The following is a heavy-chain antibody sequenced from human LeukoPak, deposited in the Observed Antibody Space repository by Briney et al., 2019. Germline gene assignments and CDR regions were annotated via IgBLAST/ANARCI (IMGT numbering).Heavy chain of an antibody. CDR2: ISTSDDT. Sequence: GGSLRLSWEGAGFTLSNYAISWVRQAPGKGLEWVSAISTSDDTFYAGSVKGRFTVSRDNSKNTLYLQMNSLRAEDTATYYCVLRDFSSVPYWGQGALVTVSS. CDR3: VLRDFSSVPY. CDR1: GFTLSNYA. J-gene: IGHJ4*02. D-gene: IGHD3-9*01. V-gene: IGHV3-23*01.